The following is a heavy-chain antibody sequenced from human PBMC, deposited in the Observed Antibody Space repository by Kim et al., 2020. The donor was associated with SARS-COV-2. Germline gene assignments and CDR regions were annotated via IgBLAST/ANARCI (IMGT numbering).Heavy chain of an antibody. CDR2: INPNSGGT. CDR1: GYTFTGYY. CDR3: ARAPDIVVVPAAIDC. V-gene: IGHV1-2*06. Sequence: ASVKVSCKASGYTFTGYYMHWVRQAPGQGLEWMGRINPNSGGTNYAQKFQGRVTMTRDTSISTAYMELSRLRSDDTAVYYCARAPDIVVVPAAIDCWGQGTLVTVSS. J-gene: IGHJ4*02. D-gene: IGHD2-2*01.